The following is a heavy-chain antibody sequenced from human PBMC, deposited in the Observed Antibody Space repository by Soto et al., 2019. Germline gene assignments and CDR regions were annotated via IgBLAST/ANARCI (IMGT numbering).Heavy chain of an antibody. D-gene: IGHD6-6*01. J-gene: IGHJ2*01. CDR2: TSHSGET. CDR1: GGSFSGYY. Sequence: QVQLQQWGAGLLKPSETLSLTCAVVGGSFSGYYWTWIRQPPGKGLGWSGETSHSGETKYTPSLKCRVTISMDTSKNQFPLHLRSVTATDTAFYYCATYGGSSSTRGTWYLNLCGRGTLVTVSA. V-gene: IGHV4-34*01. CDR3: ATYGGSSSTRGTWYLNL.